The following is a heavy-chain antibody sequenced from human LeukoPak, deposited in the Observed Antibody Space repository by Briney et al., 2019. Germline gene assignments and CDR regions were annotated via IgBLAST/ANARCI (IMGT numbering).Heavy chain of an antibody. J-gene: IGHJ5*02. V-gene: IGHV3-30*01. D-gene: IGHD2-2*02. CDR1: GFTFSSYA. CDR3: ARESYIVVVPAAIRRWFDP. Sequence: GGSLRLSCAASGFTFSSYAMRWVRQAPGKGLEWVAVISYDGSNKYYADSVKGRFTISRDNSKNTLYLQMNSLRAEDTAVYYCARESYIVVVPAAIRRWFDPWGQGTLVTVSS. CDR2: ISYDGSNK.